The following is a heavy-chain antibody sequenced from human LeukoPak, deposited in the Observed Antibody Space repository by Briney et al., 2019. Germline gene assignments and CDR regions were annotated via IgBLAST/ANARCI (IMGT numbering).Heavy chain of an antibody. Sequence: GASVKVPCKASGYTFTSYYMHWVRQAPGQGLEWMGIINPSGGSTSYAQKFQGRVTMTRDTSTSTVYMELSSLRSEDTAVYYCARDRTSRSSKDAFDIWGQGTMVIVSS. CDR2: INPSGGST. J-gene: IGHJ3*02. CDR3: ARDRTSRSSKDAFDI. D-gene: IGHD1-1*01. CDR1: GYTFTSYY. V-gene: IGHV1-46*01.